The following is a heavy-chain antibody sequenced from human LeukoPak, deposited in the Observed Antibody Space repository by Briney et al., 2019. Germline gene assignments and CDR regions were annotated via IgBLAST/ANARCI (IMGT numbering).Heavy chain of an antibody. CDR3: AKGTRDYGVLPRWYFDL. D-gene: IGHD4-17*01. CDR1: GFTFDDYA. CDR2: ILGSGGTT. J-gene: IGHJ2*01. V-gene: IGHV3-43*02. Sequence: PGGSLRLSFAASGFTFDDYAMHWVRQAPGKGLEWVSRILGSGGTTYYGDSVKGRFTISRDNSKNSLFLQMFSPRTEDTALYYCAKGTRDYGVLPRWYFDLWGRGTLVTVSS.